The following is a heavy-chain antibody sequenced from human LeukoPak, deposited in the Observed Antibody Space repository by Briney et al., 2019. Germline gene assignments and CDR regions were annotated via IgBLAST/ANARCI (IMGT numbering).Heavy chain of an antibody. CDR2: IYYSGST. CDR3: AREIVTTVSSPNWFDP. J-gene: IGHJ5*02. V-gene: IGHV4-31*03. CDR1: GGSISSGGYY. D-gene: IGHD4-11*01. Sequence: SQTLSLTCTVSGGSISSGGYYWSWIRQHPGKGLEWIGCIYYSGSTYYNPSLKSRVTISVDTSKNQFSLKLSSVTAADTAVYYCAREIVTTVSSPNWFDPWGQGTLVTVSS.